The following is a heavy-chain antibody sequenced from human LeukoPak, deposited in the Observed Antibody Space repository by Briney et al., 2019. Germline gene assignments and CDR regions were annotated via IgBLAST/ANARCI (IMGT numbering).Heavy chain of an antibody. CDR3: ARDHILGAAGN. Sequence: GASVKVSCKASGYTFTSYAMHWVRQAPGQRLEWMGWINTGNGNTKYSQKFQGRVTITRDTSASTAYMELSSLRSEDTAVYYCARDHILGAAGNWGQGTLVTVSS. D-gene: IGHD6-13*01. CDR1: GYTFTSYA. CDR2: INTGNGNT. V-gene: IGHV1-3*04. J-gene: IGHJ4*02.